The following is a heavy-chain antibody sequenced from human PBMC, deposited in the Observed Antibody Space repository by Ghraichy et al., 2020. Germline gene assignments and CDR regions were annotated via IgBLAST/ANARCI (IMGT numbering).Heavy chain of an antibody. D-gene: IGHD5-18*01. V-gene: IGHV4-38-2*01. CDR2: IYHSGST. J-gene: IGHJ4*02. Sequence: ETLSLTCAVSGYSISSGYHWAWIRQSPGKGLEWLGSIYHSGSTYYNPSLQSRITISVDTSKNQFSLALSSVTAADSAVYYCTRGYSYAYYFDSWGQGTLVTVSS. CDR1: GYSISSGYH. CDR3: TRGYSYAYYFDS.